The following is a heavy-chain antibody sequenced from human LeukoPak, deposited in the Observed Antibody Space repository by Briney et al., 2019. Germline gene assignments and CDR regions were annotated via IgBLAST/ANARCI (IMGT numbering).Heavy chain of an antibody. Sequence: PGGSLRLSCAASGFTFSNAWMSWVRQAPGKGLEWVGRIKSKTDGGTTDYAAPVKGRFTISRDDSKNTLYLQMNSLKTEDTAVYYCTTVPVLLWFGESLFVDYWGQGTLVTVSS. J-gene: IGHJ4*02. V-gene: IGHV3-15*01. CDR1: GFTFSNAW. D-gene: IGHD3-10*01. CDR3: TTVPVLLWFGESLFVDY. CDR2: IKSKTDGGTT.